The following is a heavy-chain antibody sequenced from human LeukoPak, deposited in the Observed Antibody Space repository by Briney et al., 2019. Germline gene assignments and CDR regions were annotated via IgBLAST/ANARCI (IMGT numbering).Heavy chain of an antibody. V-gene: IGHV3-48*04. J-gene: IGHJ6*02. Sequence: GGSLRLSCAASGFTFSSYSMNWVRQAPGKGLEWVSYISSSGSTIYYADSVKGRFTISRDNAKNSLYLQMNSLRAEDTAVYYCAVPPLSGSGSSRPLAGVDFWGQGTTVTVSS. CDR2: ISSSGSTI. CDR1: GFTFSSYS. D-gene: IGHD3-10*01. CDR3: AVPPLSGSGSSRPLAGVDF.